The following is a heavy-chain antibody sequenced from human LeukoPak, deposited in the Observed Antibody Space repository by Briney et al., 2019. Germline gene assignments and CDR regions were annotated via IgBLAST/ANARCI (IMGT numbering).Heavy chain of an antibody. Sequence: GTSVKVSCKASGYTFTSYYMHWVRQAPGQGLEWMGIINPSGGSTSYAQKFQGRVTMTRDTSTSTVYMELSSLRSEDTAVYYCARDREPHYFDYWGQGTLVTVSS. CDR3: ARDREPHYFDY. V-gene: IGHV1-46*01. D-gene: IGHD1-26*01. CDR2: INPSGGST. CDR1: GYTFTSYY. J-gene: IGHJ4*02.